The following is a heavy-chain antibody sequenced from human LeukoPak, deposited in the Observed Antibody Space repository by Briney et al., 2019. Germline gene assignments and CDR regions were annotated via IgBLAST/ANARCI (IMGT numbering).Heavy chain of an antibody. Sequence: GSLRLSCTVSGFTVSSNSMSWVRQAPGKGLEWIGSIYYSGSTYYNPSLKSRVTISVHTSKNQFSLQLYSVTAADTAVYYCARGRIDYSSSSDSHFDYWGQGTLVTVSS. CDR3: ARGRIDYSSSSDSHFDY. J-gene: IGHJ4*02. CDR2: IYYSGST. V-gene: IGHV4-39*07. CDR1: GFTVSSNS. D-gene: IGHD6-6*01.